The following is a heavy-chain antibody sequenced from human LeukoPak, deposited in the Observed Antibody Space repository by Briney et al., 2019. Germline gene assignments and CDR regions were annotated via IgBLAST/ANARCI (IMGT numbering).Heavy chain of an antibody. V-gene: IGHV4-30-2*01. J-gene: IGHJ4*02. CDR3: ARAGRRGGFDY. D-gene: IGHD3-10*01. CDR1: GGSISSGGYS. CDR2: IYHSEST. Sequence: PSETLSLTCAVSGGSISSGGYSWSWIRQPPGKGLEWIGYIYHSESTYYNPSLKSRVTISVDRSKNQFSLKLSSVTAADTAVYYCARAGRRGGFDYWGQGTLVTVSS.